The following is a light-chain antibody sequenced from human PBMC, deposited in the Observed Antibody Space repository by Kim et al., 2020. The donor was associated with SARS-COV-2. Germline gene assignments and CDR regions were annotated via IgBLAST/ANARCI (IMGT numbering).Light chain of an antibody. CDR2: DVT. Sequence: GQSITISCTGTTTDVGAHDYVSWYQQFPGNAPQLIIYDVTHRPSGVSDRFSGSKSGNTASLTISGLQAADEADYYCSSFTTTAARVFGGGTQLTVL. CDR3: SSFTTTAARV. J-gene: IGLJ3*02. V-gene: IGLV2-14*03. CDR1: TTDVGAHDY.